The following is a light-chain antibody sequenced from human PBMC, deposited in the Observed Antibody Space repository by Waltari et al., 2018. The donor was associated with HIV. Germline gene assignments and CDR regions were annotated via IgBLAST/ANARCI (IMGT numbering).Light chain of an antibody. J-gene: IGLJ3*02. CDR2: RDK. CDR1: ALPTQY. Sequence: SYELTQPPSASVSPGQTARISCSGDALPTQYVFWYQQRPGPAPVMVIYRDKERTAGIPDRFSGSSAGTTVTLTISGVQAEDEADYYCQSADSTGTYWVFGGGTKLTVL. CDR3: QSADSTGTYWV. V-gene: IGLV3-25*03.